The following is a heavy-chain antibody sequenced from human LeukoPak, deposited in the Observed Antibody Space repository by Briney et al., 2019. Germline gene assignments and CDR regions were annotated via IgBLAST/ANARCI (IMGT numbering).Heavy chain of an antibody. CDR2: MYYSGST. CDR1: GGSFSSFY. Sequence: SETLSLTCTVSGGSFSSFYWSWIRQPPGKGLEWIGYMYYSGSTNYNPSLKSRVTISVDTSKNQLSLKLNSVTAADTAVYYCAREVMVRGVSAFDIWGQGAMVTVSS. CDR3: AREVMVRGVSAFDI. J-gene: IGHJ3*02. D-gene: IGHD3-10*01. V-gene: IGHV4-59*01.